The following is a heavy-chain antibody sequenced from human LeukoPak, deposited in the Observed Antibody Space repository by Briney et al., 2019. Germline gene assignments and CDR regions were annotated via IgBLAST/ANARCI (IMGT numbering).Heavy chain of an antibody. J-gene: IGHJ6*03. CDR3: ARSRRVVVPSTLNSADDYYYYMDV. CDR1: GYTFTYYG. Sequence: ASVKVSCKASGYTFTYYGLNWVRQAPGQGLECLGGINTNTGNPTYGQGFTGRFVFSFDTSVNTAYLEISSLKAEDTAIHYCARSRRVVVPSTLNSADDYYYYMDVWGKGTTVTVSS. CDR2: INTNTGNP. D-gene: IGHD2-15*01. V-gene: IGHV7-4-1*02.